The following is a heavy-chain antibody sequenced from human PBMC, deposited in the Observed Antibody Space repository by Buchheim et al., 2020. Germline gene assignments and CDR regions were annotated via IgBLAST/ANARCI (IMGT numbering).Heavy chain of an antibody. CDR2: ISRSSSTI. J-gene: IGHJ4*02. D-gene: IGHD2/OR15-2a*01. CDR3: ARAVEIVPNVVGIDF. V-gene: IGHV3-48*02. CDR1: GFIFSNYG. Sequence: EVRLVESGGHLVQSGGSLRLSCAASGFIFSNYGMNWVRQTPGKGLEWISYISRSSSTIYYADFVRGRLTISRDNAKNSLYLQMNSLRDEDTAVYYCARAVEIVPNVVGIDFWGRGT.